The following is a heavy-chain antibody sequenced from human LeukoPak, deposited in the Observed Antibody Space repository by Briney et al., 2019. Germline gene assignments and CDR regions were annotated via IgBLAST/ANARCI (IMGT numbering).Heavy chain of an antibody. D-gene: IGHD2-2*01. CDR3: ARGVVGYQLLSGYYYYMDV. Sequence: SETLSLTCTVSGGSISSSSYYWGWIRQPPGKGLEWIGSIYYSGSTYYNPSLKSRVTISVDTSKNQFSLKLSSVTAADTAVYYCARGVVGYQLLSGYYYYMDVWGKGTTVTVSS. J-gene: IGHJ6*03. CDR2: IYYSGST. CDR1: GGSISSSSYY. V-gene: IGHV4-39*07.